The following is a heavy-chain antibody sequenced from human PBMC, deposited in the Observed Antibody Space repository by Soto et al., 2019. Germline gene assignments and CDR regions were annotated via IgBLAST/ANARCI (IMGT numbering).Heavy chain of an antibody. CDR1: GYTLTELS. Sequence: ASVKVSCKVSGYTLTELSMHWVRQAPGKGLEWMGGFDPEDGETIYAQKFQGRVTMTEDTSTDTAYMELSSLRSEDTAVYYCAIPDYCSGGSCYSGSYYGMDVWGQGTTVTV. CDR2: FDPEDGET. D-gene: IGHD2-15*01. J-gene: IGHJ6*02. V-gene: IGHV1-24*01. CDR3: AIPDYCSGGSCYSGSYYGMDV.